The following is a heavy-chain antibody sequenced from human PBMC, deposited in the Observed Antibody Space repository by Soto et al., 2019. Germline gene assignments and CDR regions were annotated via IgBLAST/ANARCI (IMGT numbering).Heavy chain of an antibody. V-gene: IGHV1-2*02. Sequence: QVQLVQSGAEVKKPGASVKVSCKASGYTFTGYYMHWVRQAPGQGLEWMGWINPNSGSTNYAQKFQGRVTMTRDTSISTAYMELSRLRSDDTAVYYCARAGAQDGGNPQGDWGQGTLVTVSS. D-gene: IGHD2-15*01. CDR2: INPNSGST. CDR1: GYTFTGYY. J-gene: IGHJ4*02. CDR3: ARAGAQDGGNPQGD.